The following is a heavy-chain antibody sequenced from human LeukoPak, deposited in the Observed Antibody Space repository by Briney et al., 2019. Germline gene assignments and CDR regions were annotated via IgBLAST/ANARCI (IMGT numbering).Heavy chain of an antibody. V-gene: IGHV3-30*02. D-gene: IGHD5-12*01. J-gene: IGHJ4*02. CDR1: GFTFSSYS. CDR3: AKVGYSDYNRGYFDY. CDR2: IQYDGNNK. Sequence: GGSLRLSCAASGFTFSSYSMNWVRQAPGKGLEWVALIQYDGNNKYYADSVKGRFTISRDNSKNTLYLQMNSLRAEDTAVYYCAKVGYSDYNRGYFDYWGQGTLVTVSS.